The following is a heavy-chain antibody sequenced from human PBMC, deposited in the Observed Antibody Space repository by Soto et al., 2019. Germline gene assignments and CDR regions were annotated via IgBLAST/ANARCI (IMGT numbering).Heavy chain of an antibody. CDR1: GFTFSSYA. CDR3: AKDRTVRGVIITGMDV. D-gene: IGHD3-10*01. J-gene: IGHJ6*02. Sequence: GGSLRLSCAASGFTFSSYAMSWVRQAPGKGLEWVSAISGSGGSTYYADSVKGRFTISRDNSKSTLYLQMNSLRAEDTSVYYCAKDRTVRGVIITGMDVWGQGTTVTVSS. V-gene: IGHV3-23*01. CDR2: ISGSGGST.